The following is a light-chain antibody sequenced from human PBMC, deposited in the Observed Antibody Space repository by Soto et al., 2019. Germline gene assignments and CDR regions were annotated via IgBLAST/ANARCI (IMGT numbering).Light chain of an antibody. CDR3: AAWDDSLNGV. Sequence: QSVLTQPPSSSGTPGQRVTISGSGSSSNIGTKTVNWYQQLPGTAPKLLIDSNNQRPSGVPDRFSGSKSGTSASLAISGLQSEYEADYYCAAWDDSLNGVFGGGTKLAVI. CDR1: SSNIGTKT. J-gene: IGLJ3*02. CDR2: SNN. V-gene: IGLV1-44*01.